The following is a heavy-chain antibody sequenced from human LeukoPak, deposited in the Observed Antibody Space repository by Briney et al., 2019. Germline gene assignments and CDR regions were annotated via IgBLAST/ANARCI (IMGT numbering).Heavy chain of an antibody. V-gene: IGHV3-13*01. Sequence: PGGSPRLSCAASGFTFSSYAMSWVRQAPGKGLEWVSAIGTAGDTYYPGSVKGRFTISRENAKNSLYLQMNSLRAGDTAVYYCARDVSPRGGEYYYYGMDVWGQGTTVTVSS. CDR3: ARDVSPRGGEYYYYGMDV. CDR2: IGTAGDT. J-gene: IGHJ6*02. CDR1: GFTFSSYA. D-gene: IGHD3-16*01.